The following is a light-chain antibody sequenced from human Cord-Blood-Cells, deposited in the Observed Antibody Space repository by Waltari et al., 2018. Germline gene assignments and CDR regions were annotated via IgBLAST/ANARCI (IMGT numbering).Light chain of an antibody. CDR3: YSTDSSGNHSWV. Sequence: SYELTQPPSVSVSPGQTARITCSGDALPKQYAYWYQQKSGQAPVLVIYEDSKRPSGIPERFSGSSSGTMATLTISGAQVEDEADYYCYSTDSSGNHSWVFGTGTKVTVL. V-gene: IGLV3-10*01. CDR1: ALPKQY. J-gene: IGLJ1*01. CDR2: EDS.